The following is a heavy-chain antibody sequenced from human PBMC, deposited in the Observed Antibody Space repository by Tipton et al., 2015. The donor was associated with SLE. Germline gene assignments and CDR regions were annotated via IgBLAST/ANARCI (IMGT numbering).Heavy chain of an antibody. D-gene: IGHD3-3*01. CDR2: INHSGST. CDR1: GYSISSGYY. J-gene: IGHJ4*02. CDR3: ASMEYDFWSGSHRDY. Sequence: TLSLTCTVSGYSISSGYYWSWIRQPPGKGLEWIGEINHSGSTNYNPSLKSRVTISVDTSKNQFSLKLSSVTAADTAVYYCASMEYDFWSGSHRDYWGQGTLVTVSS. V-gene: IGHV4-38-2*02.